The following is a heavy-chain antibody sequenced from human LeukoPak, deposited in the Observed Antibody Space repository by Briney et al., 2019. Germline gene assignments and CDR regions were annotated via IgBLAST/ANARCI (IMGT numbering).Heavy chain of an antibody. D-gene: IGHD2/OR15-2a*01. V-gene: IGHV3-48*01. CDR2: LSSSGSTK. Sequence: GGSLRLSCGASGITFSSYSMNWVRQAPGKGLEWVSYLSSSGSTKYYADSVKGRFTISRDNARNSLYLQMNSLRAEDTAVYFCARGGLSIMGYWGQGTLVTVSS. CDR3: ARGGLSIMGY. CDR1: GITFSSYS. J-gene: IGHJ4*02.